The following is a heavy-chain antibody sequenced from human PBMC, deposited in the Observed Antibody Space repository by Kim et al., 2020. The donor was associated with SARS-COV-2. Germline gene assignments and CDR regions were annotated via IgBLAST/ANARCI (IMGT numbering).Heavy chain of an antibody. D-gene: IGHD7-27*01. J-gene: IGHJ4*02. CDR2: IIPILGIA. Sequence: SVKVSCKASGGTFSSYAISWVRQAPGQGLEWMGRIIPILGIANYAQKFQGRVTITADKSTSTAYMELSSLRSEDTAVYYCARALITGDYFDYWGQGTLVTVSS. CDR3: ARALITGDYFDY. V-gene: IGHV1-69*04. CDR1: GGTFSSYA.